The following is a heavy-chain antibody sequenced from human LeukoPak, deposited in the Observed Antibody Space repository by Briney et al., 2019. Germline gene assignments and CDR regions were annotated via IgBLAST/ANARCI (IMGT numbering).Heavy chain of an antibody. CDR3: ARGLGYCSSTSCYVLDY. V-gene: IGHV4-4*07. D-gene: IGHD2-2*01. J-gene: IGHJ4*02. Sequence: SETLSLTCTVSGGSISSYYWSWIRQPAGKGLEWIGRIYTSGSTNYNPSLKSRVTMSVDTSKNQFSLNLSSVTAADTAVYYCARGLGYCSSTSCYVLDYWGQGTLVTVSS. CDR1: GGSISSYY. CDR2: IYTSGST.